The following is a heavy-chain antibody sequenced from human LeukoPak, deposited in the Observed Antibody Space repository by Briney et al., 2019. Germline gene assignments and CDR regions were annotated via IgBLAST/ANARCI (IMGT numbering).Heavy chain of an antibody. Sequence: GASVKVSCKASGYTFTGYYMHWVRQAPGQGLEWMGWINPNSGGTNYAQKLQGRVTMTADTSTSTAYMELRRLRSDDRAVYYCARGQGNRLLWVGESLSNINPLDYWGQGTLATVSS. CDR1: GYTFTGYY. J-gene: IGHJ4*02. V-gene: IGHV1-2*02. CDR3: ARGQGNRLLWVGESLSNINPLDY. D-gene: IGHD3-10*01. CDR2: INPNSGGT.